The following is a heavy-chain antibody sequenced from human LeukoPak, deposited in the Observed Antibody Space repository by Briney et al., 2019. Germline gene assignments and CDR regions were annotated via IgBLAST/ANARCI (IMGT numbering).Heavy chain of an antibody. J-gene: IGHJ4*02. CDR3: ASKIGDYFDY. D-gene: IGHD3-22*01. CDR2: ISYDGSNK. Sequence: GGSLRLSCAASGFTFSSYAMHWVRQAPGKGLEWVAVISYDGSNKYYADSVKGRFTISRDNSKNTLYLQMNSLRAEDMAVYYCASKIGDYFDYWGQGTLVTVSS. CDR1: GFTFSSYA. V-gene: IGHV3-30*04.